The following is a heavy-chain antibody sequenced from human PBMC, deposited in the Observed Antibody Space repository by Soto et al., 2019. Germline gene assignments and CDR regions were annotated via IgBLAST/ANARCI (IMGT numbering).Heavy chain of an antibody. CDR3: ARSISLDFWSGYYANWFDP. V-gene: IGHV4-31*01. J-gene: IGHJ5*02. Sequence: QVQLQESGPGLVKPSQTLSLTCTVSGGSISSGGYYWSWIRQHPGKALEWIGYIYYSGSTYYNPSLKSPVTISVDTSKNQLSLKLRSVTAADTAVYYCARSISLDFWSGYYANWFDPWGQGTLVTVSS. CDR2: IYYSGST. D-gene: IGHD3-3*01. CDR1: GGSISSGGYY.